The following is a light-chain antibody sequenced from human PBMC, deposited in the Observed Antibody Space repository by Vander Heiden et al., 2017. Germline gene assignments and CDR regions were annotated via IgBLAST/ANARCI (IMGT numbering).Light chain of an antibody. CDR1: QSVSSY. CDR2: DAS. Sequence: EIVLTQSPATLSLSPGETATRSCRASQSVSSYLAWYQQKPGQAPRLLIYDASNRATGIPARFSGSGSGTDFTLTISSLEPEDFAVYYCQQRSNWPPLTFGGGTKVEIK. J-gene: IGKJ4*01. V-gene: IGKV3-11*01. CDR3: QQRSNWPPLT.